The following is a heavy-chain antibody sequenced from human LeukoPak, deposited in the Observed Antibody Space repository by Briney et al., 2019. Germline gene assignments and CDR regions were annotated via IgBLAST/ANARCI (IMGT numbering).Heavy chain of an antibody. CDR2: IGTAGDT. V-gene: IGHV3-13*01. CDR1: GFTFSSYD. Sequence: PGGSLRLSCAASGFTFSSYDMHWVRQATGKGLEWVSAIGTAGDTYYPGSVKGRFTISRENAKNSLYLQMNSLRAGDTAVYYCARAWGKYSGYFDYWGQGTLVTVSS. CDR3: ARAWGKYSGYFDY. D-gene: IGHD5-12*01. J-gene: IGHJ4*02.